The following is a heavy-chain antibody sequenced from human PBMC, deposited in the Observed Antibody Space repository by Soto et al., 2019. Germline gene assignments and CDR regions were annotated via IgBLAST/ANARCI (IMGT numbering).Heavy chain of an antibody. Sequence: GGSLRLSCAASGFTFSSHGMHWVRQAPGKGLEWMAVISYDGSRKYYVDSVKGRFIISRDNAKNSLYLQMHSLRDEDTAVYYCAREGWPLLQTGMDVWGQGTTVTVSS. D-gene: IGHD2-15*01. CDR3: AREGWPLLQTGMDV. J-gene: IGHJ6*02. CDR1: GFTFSSHG. V-gene: IGHV3-30*03. CDR2: ISYDGSRK.